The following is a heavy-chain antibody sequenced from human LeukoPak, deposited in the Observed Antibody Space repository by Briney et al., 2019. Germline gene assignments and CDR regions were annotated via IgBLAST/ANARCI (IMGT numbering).Heavy chain of an antibody. D-gene: IGHD3-22*01. J-gene: IGHJ6*03. V-gene: IGHV3-30*02. CDR2: IRYDGSNK. CDR3: AKDTHYYDSSGYYSAYYYYYMDV. CDR1: GFTFSSYG. Sequence: GGSLRLSCAASGFTFSSYGIHWVRQAPGKGLEWVAFIRYDGSNKYYADSVRGRFTISRDNSKNTLYLQMNLRADDTAVYYCAKDTHYYDSSGYYSAYYYYYMDVWGKGTTVTISS.